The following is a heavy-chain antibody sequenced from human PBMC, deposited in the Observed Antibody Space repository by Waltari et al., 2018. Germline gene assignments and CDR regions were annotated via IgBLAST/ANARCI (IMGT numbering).Heavy chain of an antibody. CDR3: ARDYGDQWD. V-gene: IGHV4-38-2*02. D-gene: IGHD4-17*01. CDR1: GYSISSGYY. CDR2: MYHTGNT. Sequence: QVQLQESGPRLVKTSETLSLTCVVSGYSISSGYYWGWIRQPPGKGLEYIGSMYHTGNTYYNPSLKSRVTISVDTSKNQFSLNLTSVTVADTAIYYCARDYGDQWDWGQGTLVTVSS. J-gene: IGHJ4*02.